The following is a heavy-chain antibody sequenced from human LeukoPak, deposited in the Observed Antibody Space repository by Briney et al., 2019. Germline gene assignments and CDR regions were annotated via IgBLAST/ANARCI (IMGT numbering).Heavy chain of an antibody. CDR1: GGSISSYY. Sequence: SETLSLTCTVSGGSISSYYGSWIRQPAGKGLEWIGRIYTSGSTHYNPSLKSRVTMSVDTSKNQFSLKLSSVTAADTAVYYCASSGYYRYYFDYWGQGTLVTVSS. CDR2: IYTSGST. J-gene: IGHJ4*02. D-gene: IGHD3-22*01. V-gene: IGHV4-4*07. CDR3: ASSGYYRYYFDY.